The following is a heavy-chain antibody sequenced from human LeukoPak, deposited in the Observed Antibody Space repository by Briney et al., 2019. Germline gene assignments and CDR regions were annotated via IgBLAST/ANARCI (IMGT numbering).Heavy chain of an antibody. CDR1: GGSISSSSYY. D-gene: IGHD6-6*01. J-gene: IGHJ4*02. V-gene: IGHV4-39*07. CDR2: IYYSGST. CDR3: ARDVKGVSDY. Sequence: PSETLSLTCTVSGGSISSSSYYWGWIRQPPGKGLEWIGSIYYSGSTYYNPSLKSRVTISVDTSKNQFSLKLSSVTAADTAVYYCARDVKGVSDYWGQGTLVTVSS.